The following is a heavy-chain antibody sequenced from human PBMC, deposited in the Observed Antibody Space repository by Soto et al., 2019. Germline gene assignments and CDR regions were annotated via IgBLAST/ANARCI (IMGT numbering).Heavy chain of an antibody. D-gene: IGHD6-13*01. V-gene: IGHV3-33*01. CDR3: ARGFMMGSSSWYYYYGMDV. Sequence: PGGSLRLSCASSVFTFISYGMQWVRQAPGKGLEWVAVIWYDGSNKYYADSVKGRFTISRDNSKNTLYLQMNSLRAEDTAVYYCARGFMMGSSSWYYYYGMDVWGQGTTVTVSS. J-gene: IGHJ6*02. CDR2: IWYDGSNK. CDR1: VFTFISYG.